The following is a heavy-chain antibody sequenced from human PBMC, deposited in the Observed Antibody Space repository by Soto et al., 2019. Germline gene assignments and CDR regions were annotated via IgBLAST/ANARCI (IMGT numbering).Heavy chain of an antibody. V-gene: IGHV3-48*01. CDR3: VRDDRWAFDF. J-gene: IGHJ3*01. CDR2: ISIGSGSI. D-gene: IGHD3-22*01. Sequence: EVHLVESGGGLVQPGGSLRVSCAASGFTFSNYAMNWVRQAPGKGLEWVSYISIGSGSIFYADSEKGRFTISRDNAKNSMYQPVSNLSVEDAAVYYCVRDDRWAFDFGSQGTMVTVSS. CDR1: GFTFSNYA.